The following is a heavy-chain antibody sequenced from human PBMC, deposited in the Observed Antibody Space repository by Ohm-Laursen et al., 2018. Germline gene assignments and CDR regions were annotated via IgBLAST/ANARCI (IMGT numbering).Heavy chain of an antibody. Sequence: SLRLSCAAPGFTFSNFVMSWVRQAPGKGLAWVSTISGSGGSTYYADSVKGRFTISRDNSKNTLYVQMNSLRAEDTAVYYCAKGEPGIVGATTEYNWFDPWGQGTLVTVSS. D-gene: IGHD1-26*01. V-gene: IGHV3-23*01. J-gene: IGHJ5*02. CDR1: GFTFSNFV. CDR2: ISGSGGST. CDR3: AKGEPGIVGATTEYNWFDP.